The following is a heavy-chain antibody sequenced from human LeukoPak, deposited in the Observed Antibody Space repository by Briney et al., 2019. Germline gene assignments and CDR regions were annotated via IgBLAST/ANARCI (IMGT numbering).Heavy chain of an antibody. J-gene: IGHJ4*02. D-gene: IGHD2-21*01. Sequence: PGGSLRLSCEASGFTFSTYAMHWVRQAPGKGLEWGSEISYDGSNEYYADSVKGRFTISRGKSKNTLYLQVNSLTAEDSAVYYCARARVRGVSFFAYWGQGTLVTVSS. V-gene: IGHV3-30*01. CDR3: ARARVRGVSFFAY. CDR1: GFTFSTYA. CDR2: ISYDGSNE.